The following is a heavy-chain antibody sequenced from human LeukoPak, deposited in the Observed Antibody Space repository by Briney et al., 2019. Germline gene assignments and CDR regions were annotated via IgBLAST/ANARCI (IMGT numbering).Heavy chain of an antibody. Sequence: ASVKVSCKASGYTFTSYYMHWVRQAPGQGLEWMGKINPSGGSTSYAQKFQGRVTMTRDTSTSTVYMELSSLRSEDTAVYYCARGGLGYCSGGSCDNWFDPWGQGTLVTVSS. CDR3: ARGGLGYCSGGSCDNWFDP. CDR2: INPSGGST. V-gene: IGHV1-46*01. J-gene: IGHJ5*02. CDR1: GYTFTSYY. D-gene: IGHD2-15*01.